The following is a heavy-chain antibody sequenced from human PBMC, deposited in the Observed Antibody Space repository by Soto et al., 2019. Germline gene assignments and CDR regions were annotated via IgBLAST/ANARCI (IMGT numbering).Heavy chain of an antibody. CDR2: IWYDGSNE. CDR3: ARGGESSSWYYFDF. V-gene: IGHV3-33*01. CDR1: GFTFRSHG. J-gene: IGHJ4*02. D-gene: IGHD6-13*01. Sequence: AGGSLRLSCAASGFTFRSHGMHWVRQAPGKGLEWVAVIWYDGSNEFHADSVKGRFAISRDNSKNTLYLQMNSLRVEDTAVYYCARGGESSSWYYFDFWGQGTLVTVSS.